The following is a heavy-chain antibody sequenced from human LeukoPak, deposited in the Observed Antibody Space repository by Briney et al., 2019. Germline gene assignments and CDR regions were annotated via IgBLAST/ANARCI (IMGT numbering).Heavy chain of an antibody. CDR1: GGSISNHY. J-gene: IGHJ6*03. CDR3: ARDWDSSGYYSPFIYDYMDV. D-gene: IGHD3-22*01. Sequence: SETLSLTRTVSGGSISNHYWNWIRQPAGKGLEWIGRIYTSGSTNYNPSLKSRVTMSIDTSKNQFSLKLSSVTAADPAVYYCARDWDSSGYYSPFIYDYMDVWGKGTTVTISS. CDR2: IYTSGST. V-gene: IGHV4-4*07.